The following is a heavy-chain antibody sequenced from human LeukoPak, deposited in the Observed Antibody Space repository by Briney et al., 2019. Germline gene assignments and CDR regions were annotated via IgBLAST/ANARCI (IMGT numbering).Heavy chain of an antibody. CDR2: IYYSGST. D-gene: IGHD3-10*01. Sequence: PSETLSLTCTVSGGSISSSSYYWGWIRQPPGKGLEWIGSIYYSGSTYYNPSLKSRVTMSVDTSKNQFSLKLSSVTAADTAVYYCARLDPAPYGSGSYLGQGTLVTVSS. J-gene: IGHJ4*02. CDR1: GGSISSSSYY. CDR3: ARLDPAPYGSGSY. V-gene: IGHV4-39*01.